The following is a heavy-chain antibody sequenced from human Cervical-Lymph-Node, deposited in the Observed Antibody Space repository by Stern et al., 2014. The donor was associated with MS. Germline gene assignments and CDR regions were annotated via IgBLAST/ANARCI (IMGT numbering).Heavy chain of an antibody. CDR2: ISWNSGSL. CDR1: GFTFEDYA. J-gene: IGHJ5*02. CDR3: AKGGPYDFWSASRLPLGFDP. D-gene: IGHD3-3*01. V-gene: IGHV3-9*01. Sequence: EVQLVESGGDLVQPGRSLRLSCAASGFTFEDYAMHWVRQAPGKGLEWVSGISWNSGSLGYADSVKGRFTVSRDNTKNSLYLQMNSLRTEDTAFYYCAKGGPYDFWSASRLPLGFDPWGQGTLVTVSS.